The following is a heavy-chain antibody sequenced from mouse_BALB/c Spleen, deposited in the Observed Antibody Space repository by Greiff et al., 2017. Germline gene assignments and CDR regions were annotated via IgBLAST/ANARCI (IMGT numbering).Heavy chain of an antibody. D-gene: IGHD4-1*01. CDR2: IDPANGNT. V-gene: IGHV14-3*02. Sequence: VQLQQSGAELVKPGASVKLSCTASGFNIKDTYMHWVKQRPEQGLEWIGRIDPANGNTKYDPKFQGKATITADTSSNAAYLQLSSRTSEDTAVYYCAGDWEIAYWGHGTLVTVSA. CDR1: GFNIKDTY. CDR3: AGDWEIAY. J-gene: IGHJ3*01.